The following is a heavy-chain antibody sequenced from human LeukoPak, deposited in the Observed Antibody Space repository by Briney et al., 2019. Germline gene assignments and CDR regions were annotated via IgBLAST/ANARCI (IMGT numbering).Heavy chain of an antibody. CDR3: ARVEKRTDPHFDY. Sequence: SVKFSCKASGGTFSSYAISWVRQAPGQGLEWMGRIIPILGIANYAQKFQGRVTITADKSTSTAYMELSSLRSEDTAVYYCARVEKRTDPHFDYWGQGTLVTVSS. CDR2: IIPILGIA. CDR1: GGTFSSYA. V-gene: IGHV1-69*04. D-gene: IGHD6-25*01. J-gene: IGHJ4*02.